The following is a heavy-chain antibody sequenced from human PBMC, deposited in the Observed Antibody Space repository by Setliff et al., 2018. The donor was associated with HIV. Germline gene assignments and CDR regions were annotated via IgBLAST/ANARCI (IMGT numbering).Heavy chain of an antibody. Sequence: GGSLRLSCAVSGFTVGNYWMHWVRQAPGKGPLWVSRISSDGTSIGYADSVKDRFTISRDNSKNTLYLQMNSLRAEDTAVYYCAKERNPYDYDSSGYSWFDPWGQGTLVTVSS. CDR1: GFTVGNYW. CDR2: ISSDGTSI. J-gene: IGHJ5*02. V-gene: IGHV3-74*01. D-gene: IGHD3-22*01. CDR3: AKERNPYDYDSSGYSWFDP.